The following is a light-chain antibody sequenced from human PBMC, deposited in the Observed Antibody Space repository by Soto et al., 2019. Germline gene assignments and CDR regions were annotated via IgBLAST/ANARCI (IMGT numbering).Light chain of an antibody. Sequence: DIQMTQSPSSLSASVGDRVTITCRASENVNNYLNWYQQKPGKAPNLLIYVASTLQSGVPSRFRGSGSGTDFTLTISSLQPDDFATYYCQQTDSIPLTFGGGTKVEI. V-gene: IGKV1-39*01. CDR2: VAS. CDR1: ENVNNY. J-gene: IGKJ4*01. CDR3: QQTDSIPLT.